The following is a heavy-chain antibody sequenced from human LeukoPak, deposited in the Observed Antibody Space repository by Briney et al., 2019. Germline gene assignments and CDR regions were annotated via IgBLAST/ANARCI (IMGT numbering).Heavy chain of an antibody. Sequence: PGGSLRLSCAASGFTFSTYNMNWVRQAPGKGLEWLSYINTDSSSIYYADSVKGRFTISRDNAKNSLYLQMNSMRDEDTAVYYCAIDAWDLPLDAFGIWGQGTMVTVSS. CDR2: INTDSSSI. CDR3: AIDAWDLPLDAFGI. CDR1: GFTFSTYN. V-gene: IGHV3-48*02. J-gene: IGHJ3*02. D-gene: IGHD1-26*01.